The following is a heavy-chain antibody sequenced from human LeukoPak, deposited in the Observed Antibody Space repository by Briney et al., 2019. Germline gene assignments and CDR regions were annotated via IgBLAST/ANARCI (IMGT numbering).Heavy chain of an antibody. D-gene: IGHD5-18*01. CDR1: GGSISTSNYY. V-gene: IGHV4-39*01. J-gene: IGHJ4*02. Sequence: SETLSLTCTVSGGSISTSNYYWGWIRQPPGKGLEWIGNIFYSGSTYYSPSLRSRVTISLDTSRNQFSLKLSSVTAADTAVYYCARHRGYSYGPCDYWGQGTLVTVSS. CDR3: ARHRGYSYGPCDY. CDR2: IFYSGST.